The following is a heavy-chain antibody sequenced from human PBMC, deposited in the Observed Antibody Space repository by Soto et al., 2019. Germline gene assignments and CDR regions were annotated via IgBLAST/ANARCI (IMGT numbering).Heavy chain of an antibody. J-gene: IGHJ4*02. CDR1: GFTFSSSA. CDR2: IGTDDGST. Sequence: EQQLLEPGGDLVQHGGSLRLSCAASGFTFSSSAMNWVGQAPGKGLEWVSIIGTDDGSTAYADSVKDRFTISGDNSKNKLYLQMHRLRAEDTPVYYCALRRVGYTSRPGPFEYWGQGTLVTLAS. V-gene: IGHV3-23*01. CDR3: ALRRVGYTSRPGPFEY. D-gene: IGHD1-26*01.